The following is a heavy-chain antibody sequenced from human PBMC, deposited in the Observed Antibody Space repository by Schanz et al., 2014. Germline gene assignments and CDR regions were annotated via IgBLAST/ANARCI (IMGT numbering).Heavy chain of an antibody. D-gene: IGHD2-2*01. V-gene: IGHV3-30-3*01. CDR2: ISNDGSIK. CDR3: ARAARRTRVVPLYFDY. CDR1: GFTFSSYA. J-gene: IGHJ4*02. Sequence: QVQLLQFGGGVVQPGRSLRLSCAASGFTFSSYAMHWVRQAPGKGLEWVALISNDGSIKYYADSVECRFTISRDNSRNTLYLQMNSLRTEDTAVYYCARAARRTRVVPLYFDYWGQGTLVNVSS.